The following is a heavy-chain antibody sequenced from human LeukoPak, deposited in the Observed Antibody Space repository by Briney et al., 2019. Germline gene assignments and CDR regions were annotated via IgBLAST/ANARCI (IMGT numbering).Heavy chain of an antibody. V-gene: IGHV1-2*02. CDR1: GGTFSSYA. CDR2: INPNSGGT. Sequence: ASVKVSCKASGGTFSSYAISWVRQAPGQGLEWMGCINPNSGGTNYAQKFHGRVTMTRDTSISTAYMELSRLRSDDTAVYYCARDGGSANSNWFDRWGQGTLVTVSS. J-gene: IGHJ5*02. D-gene: IGHD1-26*01. CDR3: ARDGGSANSNWFDR.